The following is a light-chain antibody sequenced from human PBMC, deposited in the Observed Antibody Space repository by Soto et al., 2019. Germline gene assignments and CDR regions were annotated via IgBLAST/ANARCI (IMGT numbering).Light chain of an antibody. CDR3: QQYGSSPIT. CDR1: QSVSNSY. J-gene: IGKJ4*01. Sequence: EIVLTQSPGTLSLSPGERATLSCRASQSVSNSYLAWYQQKPGQAPRLLIYGASGRATGTPDRFSGSGSGTDFTLTTSRLEPEEFAVYYCQQYGSSPITFGGGTKVEIK. V-gene: IGKV3-20*01. CDR2: GAS.